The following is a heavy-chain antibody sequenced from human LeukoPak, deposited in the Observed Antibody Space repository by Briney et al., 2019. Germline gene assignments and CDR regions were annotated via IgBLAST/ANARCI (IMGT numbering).Heavy chain of an antibody. J-gene: IGHJ4*02. Sequence: GGSLRLSCAASGFTFNNAWMSWVRQAPGKGLEWVGRIKSKTEGGTTDYAAPVKGRFTISRDDSKNALYLQMNNLKTEDTAVYYCAAGTGTSDFDYWGQGTLVTVSS. CDR1: GFTFNNAW. D-gene: IGHD1-7*01. V-gene: IGHV3-15*01. CDR2: IKSKTEGGTT. CDR3: AAGTGTSDFDY.